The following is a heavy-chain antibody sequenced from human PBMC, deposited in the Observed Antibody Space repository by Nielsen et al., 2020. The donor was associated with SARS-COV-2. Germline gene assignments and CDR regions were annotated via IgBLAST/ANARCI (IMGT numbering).Heavy chain of an antibody. V-gene: IGHV3-21*01. CDR3: AIIWSGYTDAFDI. CDR1: GFTFSSYA. CDR2: ISSSSSYI. D-gene: IGHD3-3*01. J-gene: IGHJ3*02. Sequence: GESLKISCAASGFTFSSYAMSWVRQAPGKGLEWVSFISSSSSYIYYADSVKGRFTISRDNAKNSLYLQMNSLRAEDTAVYYCAIIWSGYTDAFDIWGQGTMVTVSS.